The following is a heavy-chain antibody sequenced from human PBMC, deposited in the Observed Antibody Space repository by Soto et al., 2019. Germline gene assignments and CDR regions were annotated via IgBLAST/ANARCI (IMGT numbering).Heavy chain of an antibody. CDR2: ISAYNGNT. Sequence: ASVKVSCKASGYTYTSYGISWVRQAPGQGLEWMGWISAYNGNTNYAQKLQGRVTMTTDTSTSTAYMELRSLRSDDTAVYYCARGHATDTILGARNYYYGMDVWGQGTTVTVSS. V-gene: IGHV1-18*04. CDR1: GYTYTSYG. D-gene: IGHD3-16*01. J-gene: IGHJ6*02. CDR3: ARGHATDTILGARNYYYGMDV.